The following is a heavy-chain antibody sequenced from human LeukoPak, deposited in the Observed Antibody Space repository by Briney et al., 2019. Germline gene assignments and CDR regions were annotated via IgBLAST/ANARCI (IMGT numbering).Heavy chain of an antibody. CDR3: AKDRLKFSSGYYPDY. CDR2: ISGSGGST. J-gene: IGHJ4*02. V-gene: IGHV3-23*01. D-gene: IGHD3-22*01. CDR1: GFTFSSYA. Sequence: GGSLRLSCAASGFTFSSYAMSWVRQAPGKGLEWASAISGSGGSTYYADSVKGRFTISRDNSKNTLYLQMNSLRAEDTAVYYCAKDRLKFSSGYYPDYWGQGTLVTVSS.